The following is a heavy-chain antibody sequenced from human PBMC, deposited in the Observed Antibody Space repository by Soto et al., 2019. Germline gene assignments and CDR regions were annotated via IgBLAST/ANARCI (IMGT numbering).Heavy chain of an antibody. CDR1: GGSISDYQ. V-gene: IGHV4-59*01. CDR2: IYYSGRT. D-gene: IGHD3-16*01. J-gene: IGHJ4*02. CDR3: ARMRGLGEISPYLDY. Sequence: QVQPQESGPGLVKPSETLSLTCSISGGSISDYQWNWIRQPPGKGLEWIGYIYYSGRTNYNPSLKCRLTISLDTSTRQFSLRLRSVTAADTAVYYCARMRGLGEISPYLDYWGQGALVTVSS.